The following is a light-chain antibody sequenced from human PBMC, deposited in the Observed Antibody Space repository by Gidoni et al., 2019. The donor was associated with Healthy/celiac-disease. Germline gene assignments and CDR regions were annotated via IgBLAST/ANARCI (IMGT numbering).Light chain of an antibody. Sequence: DIQMTQSPSTLSASVGDRVTITCLASQSISRCLAWYPQKPGKAPKLLIYKASSLESGVPSRFSGSGSGTEFTLTIISLQPDDFATYYCQQYNSYSGTFGQXTKVEIK. V-gene: IGKV1-5*03. CDR1: QSISRC. CDR2: KAS. CDR3: QQYNSYSGT. J-gene: IGKJ1*01.